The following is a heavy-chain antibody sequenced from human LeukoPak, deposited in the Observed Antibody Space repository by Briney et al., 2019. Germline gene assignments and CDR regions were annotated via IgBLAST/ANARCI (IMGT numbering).Heavy chain of an antibody. CDR2: ISGSGTNT. CDR1: GFTFDTYA. Sequence: GGSLRLSCAASGFTFDTYALSWVRRAPGKGLEWVSAISGSGTNTYYADSVKGRFTISRDNSKGTVFLQMNSLRAEDTALYYCGKRRLSEGSGIGYWFDSWGQGNLVHVFS. J-gene: IGHJ5*01. CDR3: GKRRLSEGSGIGYWFDS. V-gene: IGHV3-23*01. D-gene: IGHD3-22*01.